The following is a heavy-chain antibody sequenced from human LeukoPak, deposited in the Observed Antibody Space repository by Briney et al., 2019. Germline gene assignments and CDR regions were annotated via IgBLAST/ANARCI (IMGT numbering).Heavy chain of an antibody. CDR1: GXSISSYY. D-gene: IGHD5-24*01. Sequence: PSETLSLTCTVSGXSISSYYWSWIRQPPGKGLESIVYIYYSGSTNYNPSLKSRVTISVDTSKNQFSLTLSSVTAADTAVYYCARQNVEMATIDYWGQGTLVTVSS. CDR2: IYYSGST. J-gene: IGHJ4*02. CDR3: ARQNVEMATIDY. V-gene: IGHV4-59*08.